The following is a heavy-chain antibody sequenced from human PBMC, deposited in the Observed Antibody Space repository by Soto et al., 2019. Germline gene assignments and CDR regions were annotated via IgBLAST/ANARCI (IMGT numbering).Heavy chain of an antibody. CDR1: GVTMNTVA. V-gene: IGHV3-64D*06. J-gene: IGHJ4*02. CDR2: TSSNRGNT. Sequence: SLILACPVLGVTMNTVAMARVRQPLGNRLELVSATSSNRGNTYYADSVQGRFAISRDNSKNTLYLHMYGLGPEVTALYYCVIEGYLLRAWYGQYDFWGQGTVDTVTS. D-gene: IGHD6-13*01. CDR3: VIEGYLLRAWYGQYDF.